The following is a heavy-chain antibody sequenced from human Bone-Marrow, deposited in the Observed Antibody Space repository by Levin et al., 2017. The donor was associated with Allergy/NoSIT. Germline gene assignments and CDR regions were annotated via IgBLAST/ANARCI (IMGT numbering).Heavy chain of an antibody. CDR1: GYTFTSYD. J-gene: IGHJ5*02. Sequence: ASVKVSCKASGYTFTSYDINWVRQATGQGLEWMGWMNPNSGNTGYAQKFQGRVTMTRNTSISTAYMELSSLRSEDTAVYYCARGPLLRQLVRPWFDPWGQGTLVTVSS. D-gene: IGHD6-6*01. V-gene: IGHV1-8*01. CDR3: ARGPLLRQLVRPWFDP. CDR2: MNPNSGNT.